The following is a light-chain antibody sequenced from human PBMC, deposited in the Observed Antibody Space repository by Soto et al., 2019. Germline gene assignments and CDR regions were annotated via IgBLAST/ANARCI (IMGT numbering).Light chain of an antibody. J-gene: IGKJ4*01. Sequence: IVLTQSPAPLSLSPGERATLSCRASQNAGGYLAWYQQKPGQAPRLLISDASNRAAGIPARCSGIGSGTDFTLTISSQEPEEFAGYYCQQRNSWPLTFGGGTKVEIK. V-gene: IGKV3-11*01. CDR1: QNAGGY. CDR2: DAS. CDR3: QQRNSWPLT.